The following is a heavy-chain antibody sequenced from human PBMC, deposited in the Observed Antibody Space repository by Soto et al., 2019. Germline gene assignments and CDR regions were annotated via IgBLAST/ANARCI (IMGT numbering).Heavy chain of an antibody. J-gene: IGHJ6*02. CDR3: ARALYSNYNYYYYGMDV. CDR2: IIPIFGTA. D-gene: IGHD4-4*01. V-gene: IGHV1-69*06. CDR1: GGTFNSYG. Sequence: QVQLVQSGAEVKKPGSSVKVSCKTSGGTFNSYGISWVRQAPGQGLEWMGGIIPIFGTANYAQKFQGRVTISADKSTITVYMELSSLRSEYTAVYYCARALYSNYNYYYYGMDVWGQGTTVTVSS.